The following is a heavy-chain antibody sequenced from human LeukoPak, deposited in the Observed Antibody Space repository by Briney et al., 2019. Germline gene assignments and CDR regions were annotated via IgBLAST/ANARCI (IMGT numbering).Heavy chain of an antibody. J-gene: IGHJ4*02. CDR1: GFTLSKYW. V-gene: IGHV3-74*01. CDR3: ATKQWLAPPPDS. CDR2: INTDGTVT. D-gene: IGHD6-19*01. Sequence: GGSLRLACAASGFTLSKYWMLWVRQAPGKGLESVSRINTDGTVTTYADSVKGRFTVSRDNADNTMFLQMNSVRDEDTAVYYCATKQWLAPPPDSWGQGAPVTVSS.